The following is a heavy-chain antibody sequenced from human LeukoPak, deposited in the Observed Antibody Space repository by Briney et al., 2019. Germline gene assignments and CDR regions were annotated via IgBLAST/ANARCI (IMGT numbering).Heavy chain of an antibody. J-gene: IGHJ6*02. CDR2: INTGNGNT. CDR3: ARLKAVQDYYGMDV. V-gene: IGHV1-3*04. CDR1: GYILTTHA. Sequence: ASVKVSRKASGYILTTHAMHWVRQAPGQRLEWMGWINTGNGNTRYSQKFQGRVTITRDTSASTAYMELSSLRSEDTAVYYCARLKAVQDYYGMDVWGQGTTVTVSS.